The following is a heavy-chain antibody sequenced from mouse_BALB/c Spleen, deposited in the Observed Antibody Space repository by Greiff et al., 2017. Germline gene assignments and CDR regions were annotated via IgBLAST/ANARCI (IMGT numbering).Heavy chain of an antibody. CDR2: ISSGSSTI. D-gene: IGHD2-1*01. V-gene: IGHV5-17*02. CDR1: GFTFSSFG. J-gene: IGHJ4*01. CDR3: ARYGKRAMDY. Sequence: EVKVVESGGGLVQPGGSRKLSCAASGFTFSSFGMHWVRQAPEKGLVWVAYISSGSSTIYYADTVKGRFTISRDNPKNTLFLQMTSLRSEDTAMYYCARYGKRAMDYWSQGASVSVAS.